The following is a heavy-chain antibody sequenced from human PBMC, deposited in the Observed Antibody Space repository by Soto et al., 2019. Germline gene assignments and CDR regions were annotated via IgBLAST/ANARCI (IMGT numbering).Heavy chain of an antibody. CDR3: AKINMVSGKWDAFDV. V-gene: IGHV3-23*01. D-gene: IGHD3-10*01. CDR2: INGRGDKR. CDR1: GFTFRDYG. J-gene: IGHJ3*01. Sequence: GGSLRLSCAASGFTFRDYGMSWVRQAPGQGLEWVSGINGRGDKRYYVDSVQGRFTISRDNSKNTLFLQLNNLRPEDTAIYYCAKINMVSGKWDAFDVWGQGTMVTVSS.